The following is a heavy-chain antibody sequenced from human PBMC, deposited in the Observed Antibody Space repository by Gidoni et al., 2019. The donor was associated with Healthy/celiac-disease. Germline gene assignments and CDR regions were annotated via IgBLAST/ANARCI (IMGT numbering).Heavy chain of an antibody. Sequence: QVQLVQSGAEVKKPGSSVKVSCKASGGTFSSYAISWVRQAPGQGLEWMGGIIPIFGTANYAQKFQGRVTITADESTSTAYMELSSLRSEDTAVYYCARGGGDGIAVAGTGYYYGMDVWGQGTTVTVSS. CDR1: GGTFSSYA. V-gene: IGHV1-69*01. CDR3: ARGGGDGIAVAGTGYYYGMDV. D-gene: IGHD6-19*01. CDR2: IIPIFGTA. J-gene: IGHJ6*02.